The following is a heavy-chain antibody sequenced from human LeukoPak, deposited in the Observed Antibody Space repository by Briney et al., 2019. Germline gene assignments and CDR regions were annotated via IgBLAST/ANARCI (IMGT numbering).Heavy chain of an antibody. V-gene: IGHV4-61*02. CDR1: GGSISSAAYY. CDR2: VYTSGST. Sequence: PSQTLSLTCTVSGGSISSAAYYWSWIRQPAGKGLQWIGRVYTSGSTNYNPSLKSRVTISIDTSKNQFSLTLSSVTAADTAVYYCVSELAYWGQGTLVTVSS. J-gene: IGHJ4*02. CDR3: VSELAY.